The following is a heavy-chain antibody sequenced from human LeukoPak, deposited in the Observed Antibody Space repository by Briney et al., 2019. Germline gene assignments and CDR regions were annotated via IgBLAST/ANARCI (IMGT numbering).Heavy chain of an antibody. CDR3: ARVVTYYDFWSGYFDY. CDR1: GGSISSYY. V-gene: IGHV4-4*07. Sequence: PSETLSLTCTVSGGSISSYYWSWLRQPAGKGLEWIGRIYTSGSTNYNPSLKSRVTMSVDTSKNQFSLKLSSVTAADTAVYYCARVVTYYDFWSGYFDYWGQGTLVTVSS. D-gene: IGHD3-3*01. J-gene: IGHJ4*02. CDR2: IYTSGST.